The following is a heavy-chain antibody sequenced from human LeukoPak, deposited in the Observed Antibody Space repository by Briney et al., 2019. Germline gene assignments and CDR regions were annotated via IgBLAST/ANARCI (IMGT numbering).Heavy chain of an antibody. CDR1: GYTFTGYY. Sequence: ASVKVSCKASGYTFTGYYMHWVRQTPGQGLEWMGRINPNSGGTNYAQKFQGRVTMTRDTSISTAYMELRSLRSDDTAVYYCARNHVIGADYYYGMDVWGQGTTVTVSS. CDR2: INPNSGGT. CDR3: ARNHVIGADYYYGMDV. D-gene: IGHD6-13*01. V-gene: IGHV1-2*06. J-gene: IGHJ6*02.